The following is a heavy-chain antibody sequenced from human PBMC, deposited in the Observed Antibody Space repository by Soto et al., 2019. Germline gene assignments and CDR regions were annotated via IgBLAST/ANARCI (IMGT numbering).Heavy chain of an antibody. V-gene: IGHV4-39*01. CDR1: GGSISSSSYY. CDR2: IYYSGST. J-gene: IGHJ3*02. Sequence: QLQLQESGPGLVKPSETLSLTCTVSGGSISSSSYYWGWIRQPPGKGLEWIGGIYYSGSTYYNPSHKSRVTISVDTSKNQFSLKLSSVTAADTAVYYCAGQEWEPRGLDAFDIWGQGTMVTVSS. D-gene: IGHD1-26*01. CDR3: AGQEWEPRGLDAFDI.